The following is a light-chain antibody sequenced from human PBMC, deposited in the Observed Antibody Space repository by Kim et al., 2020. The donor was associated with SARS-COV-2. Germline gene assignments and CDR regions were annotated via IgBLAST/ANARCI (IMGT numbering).Light chain of an antibody. CDR3: LQYYDWPLT. CDR1: QTVRCS. CDR2: GAA. J-gene: IGKJ4*01. Sequence: VSPGERDPLAGRASQTVRCSLGWYQQIPGQAPRLLIYGAATRATGIPARFSVSGSETESTLTISSLQSEDFALYYCLQYYDWPLTFGGGTKVDIK. V-gene: IGKV3-15*01.